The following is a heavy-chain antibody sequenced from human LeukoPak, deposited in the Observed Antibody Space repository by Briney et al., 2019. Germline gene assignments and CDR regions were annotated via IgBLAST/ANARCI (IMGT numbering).Heavy chain of an antibody. Sequence: PGGSLRLSCAASGFSFKDYYFSWIRQVPGKGLEWVSFINVNGAAMYYADSVKGRFTISRDNAKNSIYLEMNSLGAEDTAVYYCARGPRILAAGSYYFDYWGQGSLVTVSS. CDR3: ARGPRILAAGSYYFDY. CDR2: INVNGAAM. D-gene: IGHD6-13*01. V-gene: IGHV3-11*01. J-gene: IGHJ4*02. CDR1: GFSFKDYY.